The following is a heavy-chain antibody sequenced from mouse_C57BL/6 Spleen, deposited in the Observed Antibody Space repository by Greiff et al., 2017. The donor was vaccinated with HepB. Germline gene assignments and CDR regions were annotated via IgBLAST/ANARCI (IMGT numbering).Heavy chain of an antibody. V-gene: IGHV2-2*01. CDR3: ARTYYYGSRSWYFDV. J-gene: IGHJ1*03. CDR1: GFSLTSYG. Sequence: QVQLQQSGPGLVQPSQSLSITCTVSGFSLTSYGVHWVRQSPGKGLEWLGVIWSGGSTDYNAAFISRLSISKDNSKSQVFFKMNSLQADDTAIYHCARTYYYGSRSWYFDVWGTGTTVTVSS. CDR2: IWSGGST. D-gene: IGHD1-1*01.